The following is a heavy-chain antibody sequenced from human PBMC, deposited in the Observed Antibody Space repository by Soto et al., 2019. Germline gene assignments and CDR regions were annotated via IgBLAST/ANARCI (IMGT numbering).Heavy chain of an antibody. V-gene: IGHV4-31*03. CDR3: ARGRVGATTDYFDY. CDR2: IYYSGNT. J-gene: IGHJ4*02. D-gene: IGHD1-26*01. CDR1: GGSISRGGYY. Sequence: SETLSLTCSVSGGSISRGGYYWSWIRQHPGRGLEWIGYIYYSGNTYYNPSLKSRVTISVDTSKNQFSLKLSAVTAADTAVYYCARGRVGATTDYFDYWGQGTLVTVPQ.